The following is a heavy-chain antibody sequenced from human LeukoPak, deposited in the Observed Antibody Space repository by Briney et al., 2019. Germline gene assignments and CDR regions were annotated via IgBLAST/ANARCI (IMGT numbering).Heavy chain of an antibody. CDR1: GGSISSGSYY. J-gene: IGHJ4*02. D-gene: IGHD3-16*02. V-gene: IGHV4-39*07. CDR3: ARDPHLGELSFLFDY. CDR2: IYYSGST. Sequence: SQTLSLTCTVSGGSISSGSYYWSWIRQPPGKGLEWIGSIYYSGSTYYNPSLKSRVTISVDTSKNQFSLKLSSVTAADTAVYYCARDPHLGELSFLFDYWGQGTLVTVSS.